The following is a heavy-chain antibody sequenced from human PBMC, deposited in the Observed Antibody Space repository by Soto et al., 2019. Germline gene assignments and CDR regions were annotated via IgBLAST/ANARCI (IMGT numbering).Heavy chain of an antibody. Sequence: QLQLQESGPGLVKPSETLSLTCTVSGGSISSNNYYWPWIRQSPGKGLEWIGSVYYNGSTFYSQSLKSRVTISVDTSKNQFSLKLTSVTAADTAVYYCARWPTLADYYSYDVDVWGQGTTVTVSS. D-gene: IGHD4-17*01. CDR1: GGSISSNNYY. J-gene: IGHJ6*02. CDR3: ARWPTLADYYSYDVDV. CDR2: VYYNGST. V-gene: IGHV4-39*01.